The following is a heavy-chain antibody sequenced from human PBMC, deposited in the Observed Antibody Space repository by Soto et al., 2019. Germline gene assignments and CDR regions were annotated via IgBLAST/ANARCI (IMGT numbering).Heavy chain of an antibody. CDR3: ARXRVPXSSGFFPFDY. J-gene: IGHJ4*01. CDR2: ISAFNGKT. V-gene: IGHV1-18*01. Sequence: QIXLVQSGAEVXXPGXSVKVSCKASGYTFNIYGINWVRQAPGQGLEWMGWISAFNGKTNYAQNVQGXVXXXXXTXXXXXXXXXXXXXXDXTAVYXCARXRVPXSSGFFPFDYWGHXX. D-gene: IGHD3-22*01. CDR1: GYTFNIYG.